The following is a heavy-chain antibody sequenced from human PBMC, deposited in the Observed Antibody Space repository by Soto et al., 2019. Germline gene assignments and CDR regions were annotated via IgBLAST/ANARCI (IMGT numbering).Heavy chain of an antibody. CDR1: GFTFSNYG. Sequence: EVQLLESGGGLVQPGGSLRLSCAASGFTFSNYGMSWVRQAPGKALEWVSSISGSGDRTYYADSVKGRFTISRDNSKNTLYLKLDSLRVEDSAVYYCAKIAVTGSWYFDLWGRGPLVTVSS. D-gene: IGHD6-19*01. V-gene: IGHV3-23*01. CDR3: AKIAVTGSWYFDL. J-gene: IGHJ2*01. CDR2: ISGSGDRT.